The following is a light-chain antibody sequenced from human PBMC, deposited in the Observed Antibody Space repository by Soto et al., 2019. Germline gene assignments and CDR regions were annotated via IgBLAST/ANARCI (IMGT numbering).Light chain of an antibody. CDR2: AAS. V-gene: IGKV1-39*01. J-gene: IGKJ2*01. CDR1: QSISSY. Sequence: DIQMTQSPSSLSASVGDRVTITCRASQSISSYLNWYQQKPGKAPKLLIYAASSVQSGVPSRFSGSGSGTDFTLTIRSLQPEDFATYYCQQSYSTPYTFGQGTKLEIK. CDR3: QQSYSTPYT.